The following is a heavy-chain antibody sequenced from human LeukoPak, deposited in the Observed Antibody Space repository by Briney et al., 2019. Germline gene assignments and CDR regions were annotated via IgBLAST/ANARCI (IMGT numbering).Heavy chain of an antibody. V-gene: IGHV1-18*04. D-gene: IGHD3-9*01. Sequence: ASVKVSCKASGYTFTSYGIGWVRQAPGQGLEWMGWISAYNGNTNYAQKLQGRVTMTTDTSTSTAYMELRSLRSDDTAVYYCARDSLLRYFDWFPLGMDVWGKGTTVTVSS. J-gene: IGHJ6*04. CDR1: GYTFTSYG. CDR2: ISAYNGNT. CDR3: ARDSLLRYFDWFPLGMDV.